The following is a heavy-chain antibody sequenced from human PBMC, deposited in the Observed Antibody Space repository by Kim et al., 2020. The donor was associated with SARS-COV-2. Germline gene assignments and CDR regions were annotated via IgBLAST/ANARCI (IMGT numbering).Heavy chain of an antibody. CDR2: ISYDGSNK. D-gene: IGHD6-19*01. Sequence: GGSLRLSCAASGFTFSSYAMHWVRQAPGKGLEWVAVISYDGSNKYYADSVKGRFTISRDNSKNTLYLQMNSLRAEDTAVYYCARRLAVAGRGRPYYYGMDVWGQGTTVTVSS. CDR1: GFTFSSYA. J-gene: IGHJ6*02. V-gene: IGHV3-30-3*01. CDR3: ARRLAVAGRGRPYYYGMDV.